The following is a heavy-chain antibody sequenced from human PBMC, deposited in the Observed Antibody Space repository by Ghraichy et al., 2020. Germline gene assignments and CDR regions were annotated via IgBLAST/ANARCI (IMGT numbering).Heavy chain of an antibody. D-gene: IGHD6-13*01. CDR1: GYTFTSYG. V-gene: IGHV1-18*04. CDR3: ARRLRSLEGIAAAGTVDY. Sequence: ASVKVSCKASGYTFTSYGISWVRQAPGQGLEWMGWISAYNGNTNYAQKLQGRVTMTTDTSTSTAYMELRSLRSDDTAVYYCARRLRSLEGIAAAGTVDYWGQGTLVTVSS. CDR2: ISAYNGNT. J-gene: IGHJ4*02.